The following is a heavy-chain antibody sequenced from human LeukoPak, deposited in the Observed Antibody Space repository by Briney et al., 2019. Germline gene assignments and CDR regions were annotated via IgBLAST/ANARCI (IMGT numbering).Heavy chain of an antibody. CDR1: GFTFSSSW. CDR2: IKQDGSEK. D-gene: IGHD6-6*01. CDR3: ARDGPYSSSATHPP. Sequence: GGSLRLSCAASGFTFSSSWMSWVRQAPGKGLEWVANIKQDGSEKYYLGSVKGRFTISRDNAKSSLYLQMDSLRAEDTAVYYCARDGPYSSSATHPPWGQGALVTVSS. V-gene: IGHV3-7*03. J-gene: IGHJ5*02.